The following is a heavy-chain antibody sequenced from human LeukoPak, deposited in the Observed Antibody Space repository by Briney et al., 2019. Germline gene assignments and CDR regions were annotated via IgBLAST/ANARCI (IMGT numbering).Heavy chain of an antibody. CDR3: ARSTYYYGSGRSYYYYYMDV. D-gene: IGHD3-10*01. CDR1: GYSFTSYW. CDR2: IYPGDSDT. J-gene: IGHJ6*03. Sequence: GESLKISCKGSGYSFTSYWIGWVRQMPGKGLEWMGIIYPGDSDTRYSPSFQGQVTISADKSISTAYLQWSSLKASDTAMYYCARSTYYYGSGRSYYYYYMDVWGKGTTVTISS. V-gene: IGHV5-51*01.